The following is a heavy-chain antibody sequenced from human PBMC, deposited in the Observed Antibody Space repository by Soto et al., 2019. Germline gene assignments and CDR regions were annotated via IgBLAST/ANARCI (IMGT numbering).Heavy chain of an antibody. CDR2: ISYDGSNK. CDR3: AKDHRLGYAEFGYGMDV. CDR1: GFTFSSYG. Sequence: PGGSLRLSCAASGFTFSSYGMHWVRQAPGKGLEWVAVISYDGSNKYYADSVKGRFTISRDNSKNTLYLQMNSLRAEDTAVYYCAKDHRLGYAEFGYGMDVWGQGTTVTVSS. J-gene: IGHJ6*02. D-gene: IGHD3-16*01. V-gene: IGHV3-30*18.